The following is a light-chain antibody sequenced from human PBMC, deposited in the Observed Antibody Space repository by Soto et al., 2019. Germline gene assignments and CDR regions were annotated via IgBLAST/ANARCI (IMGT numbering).Light chain of an antibody. J-gene: IGKJ2*03. CDR3: HHYGRSLSYS. CDR1: QSVAGSY. CDR2: GAS. Sequence: EIVLTQSPGTLSLSPGERATLSCRASQSVAGSYLAWYQQKPGQAPRLLIYGASSRATGFPDRFSGSGSGTDFTLTISRLEPEDFAVYYCHHYGRSLSYSFGQGTKVEIK. V-gene: IGKV3-20*01.